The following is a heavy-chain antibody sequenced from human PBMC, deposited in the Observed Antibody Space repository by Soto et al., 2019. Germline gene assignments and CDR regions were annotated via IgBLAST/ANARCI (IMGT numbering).Heavy chain of an antibody. CDR1: GFTFSSYA. V-gene: IGHV3-23*01. J-gene: IGHJ4*02. Sequence: EVQLLESGGGLVQPGGSLRLSCAASGFTFSSYAMSWVRQAPGKGLKWVSAISGSGGSTYYADSVKGRFTISRDNSKNTLYLQMNSLRAEDTAVYYSAKDNRYYDISFYFDYWGQGTLVTVSS. D-gene: IGHD3-9*01. CDR3: AKDNRYYDISFYFDY. CDR2: ISGSGGST.